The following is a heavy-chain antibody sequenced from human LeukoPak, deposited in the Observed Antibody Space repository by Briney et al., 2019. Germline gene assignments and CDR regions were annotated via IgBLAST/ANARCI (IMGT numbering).Heavy chain of an antibody. CDR2: ISAYNGNT. CDR3: AREDITTGE. CDR1: GYTFDRYG. D-gene: IGHD3-22*01. J-gene: IGHJ4*02. V-gene: IGHV1-18*01. Sequence: ASVKVSCKGSGYTFDRYGVSWVRQAPGQGLEWMGWISAYNGNTNYAQKLQGRVTMTTDTSTSTAYMELRSLRSDDTAVYYCAREDITTGEWGQGTLVTVSS.